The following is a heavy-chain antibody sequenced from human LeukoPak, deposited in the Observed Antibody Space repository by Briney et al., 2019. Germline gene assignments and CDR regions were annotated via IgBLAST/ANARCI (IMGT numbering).Heavy chain of an antibody. Sequence: ASVKVSCKASGYTFTSYGISWVRQAPGQGLEWMGWISAYNGNTNYAQKLQGRVTMTTDTSTSTDYMKLRSLRSDDTAVYYCARDTPNYDSSGYRSDAFDIWGQGTMVTVSS. V-gene: IGHV1-18*01. D-gene: IGHD3-22*01. CDR2: ISAYNGNT. CDR3: ARDTPNYDSSGYRSDAFDI. J-gene: IGHJ3*02. CDR1: GYTFTSYG.